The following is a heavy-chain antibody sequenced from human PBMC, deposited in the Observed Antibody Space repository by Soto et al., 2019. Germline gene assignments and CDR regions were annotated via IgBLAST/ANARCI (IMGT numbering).Heavy chain of an antibody. J-gene: IGHJ5*02. V-gene: IGHV4-39*07. D-gene: IGHD5-12*01. CDR2: IYYSGST. Sequence: PSETLSLTCTVSGGSISSRSYYWGWIRQPPGKGLEWIGCIYYSGSTYYNPSLKSRVTISVDTSKNQFSLKLSSVTAADTAMYYCARAGVATIYPGNNWFDPWGQGTLVTVSS. CDR3: ARAGVATIYPGNNWFDP. CDR1: GGSISSRSYY.